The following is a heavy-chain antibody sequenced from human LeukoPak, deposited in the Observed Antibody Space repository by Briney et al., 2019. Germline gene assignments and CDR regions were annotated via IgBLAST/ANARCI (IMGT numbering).Heavy chain of an antibody. D-gene: IGHD3-10*01. CDR3: ARGFLGDYYGSGSYYVFDY. CDR1: GFSFSRYW. V-gene: IGHV4-39*07. Sequence: GSLRLSCAASGFSFSRYWMSWVRQPPGKGLEWIGNIYYSGTTYYNPSLKSRVTISVDTSKNQFSLKLSSVTAADTAVYYCARGFLGDYYGSGSYYVFDYWGQGTLVTVSS. CDR2: IYYSGTT. J-gene: IGHJ4*02.